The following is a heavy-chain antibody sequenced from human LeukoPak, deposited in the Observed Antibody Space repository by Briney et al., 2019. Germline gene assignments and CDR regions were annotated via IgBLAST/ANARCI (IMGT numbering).Heavy chain of an antibody. V-gene: IGHV1-46*01. J-gene: IGHJ4*02. CDR3: ARDGRYDSSGYYYFDY. Sequence: ASVKVSCKASGGTFSSYAISWVRQAPGRGLEWMGLINPSGRSTSYAQKFQGRVTMTRDTSTSTVYMELSSLRSEDTAVYYCARDGRYDSSGYYYFDYWGQGTLVTVSS. CDR1: GGTFSSYA. CDR2: INPSGRST. D-gene: IGHD3-22*01.